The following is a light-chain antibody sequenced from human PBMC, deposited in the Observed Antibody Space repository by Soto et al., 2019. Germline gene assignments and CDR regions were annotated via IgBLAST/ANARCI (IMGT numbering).Light chain of an antibody. CDR3: QQYHSSPWT. J-gene: IGKJ1*01. V-gene: IGKV3-20*01. Sequence: EIVLTQSPGTLSLSPGESATLSCRASQSIPNNNLAWYQQKPGQAPRLLFYGAFNRASGIPDRFSGSGSGTDFTLTINRVEPVDFAVYSCQQYHSSPWTFDQGTKVEMK. CDR1: QSIPNNN. CDR2: GAF.